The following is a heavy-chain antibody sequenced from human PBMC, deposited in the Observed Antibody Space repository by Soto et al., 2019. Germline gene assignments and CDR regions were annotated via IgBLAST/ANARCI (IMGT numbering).Heavy chain of an antibody. CDR3: GRDRGSNYQLPIDAFDI. D-gene: IGHD4-4*01. Sequence: GGSLRLSCAASGFTFSSYWMSWVRQAPGKGLEWVANIKQDGSEKYYVDSVKGRFTISRDNAKNSLYLQMNSLRAEDTAVYYCGRDRGSNYQLPIDAFDIWGQGTMVTVSS. CDR1: GFTFSSYW. J-gene: IGHJ3*02. V-gene: IGHV3-7*05. CDR2: IKQDGSEK.